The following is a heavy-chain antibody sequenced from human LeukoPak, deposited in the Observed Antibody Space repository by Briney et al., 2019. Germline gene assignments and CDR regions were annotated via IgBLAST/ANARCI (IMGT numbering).Heavy chain of an antibody. D-gene: IGHD3-10*01. Sequence: SETLSLTCTVSGGSISSHYWSWIRQPPGKGLEWIGYIYYSGSTNYNPSLKSRVTISVDTSKNQFSLKLSSVTAADTAVYYCARNYGVRGRYYFDYWGQGTLVTVSS. CDR3: ARNYGVRGRYYFDY. J-gene: IGHJ4*02. CDR2: IYYSGST. V-gene: IGHV4-59*11. CDR1: GGSISSHY.